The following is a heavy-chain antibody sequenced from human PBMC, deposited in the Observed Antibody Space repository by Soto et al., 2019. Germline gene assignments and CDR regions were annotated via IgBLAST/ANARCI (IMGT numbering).Heavy chain of an antibody. CDR1: GGSISSGGYS. CDR3: AIESKYYYDSSGYYYGWFDP. CDR2: IYHSGST. Sequence: QLQLQESGSGLVKPSQTLSLTCAVSGGSISSGGYSWSWIRQPPGKGLEWIGYIYHSGSTYYNPSLKSRATISVVRSKNQFSLKLSSVNAADTAVYYCAIESKYYYDSSGYYYGWFDPWGQGTLVTVSS. J-gene: IGHJ5*02. V-gene: IGHV4-30-2*01. D-gene: IGHD3-22*01.